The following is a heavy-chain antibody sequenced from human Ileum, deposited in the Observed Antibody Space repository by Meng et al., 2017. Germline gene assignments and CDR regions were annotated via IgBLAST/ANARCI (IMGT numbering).Heavy chain of an antibody. CDR1: GYTFTAQY. J-gene: IGHJ4*02. D-gene: IGHD6-19*01. Sequence: ASVKVSFPSSGYTFTAQYMHWVRQAPGQGLEWMGRINPNRGGTNYAQKFQGRVTMTRETSISTAYMELSRLRSDDTAVYYGAREGSGWGYYLDYWGQGTLVTVSS. CDR2: INPNRGGT. CDR3: AREGSGWGYYLDY. V-gene: IGHV1-2*06.